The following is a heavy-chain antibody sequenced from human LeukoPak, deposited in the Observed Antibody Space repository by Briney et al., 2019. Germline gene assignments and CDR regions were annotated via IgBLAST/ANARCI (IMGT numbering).Heavy chain of an antibody. Sequence: PSETLFLTCAVYGGSFSGSFSDYYWTCLRQTPGKGLEWIGEIHHSGSTNYNLSLKSRVTISVDTSKNQFSLKLNSLTAADTAVYYCATFRWGVGFEYWGQGTLATVSS. J-gene: IGHJ4*02. CDR2: IHHSGST. D-gene: IGHD3-16*01. CDR3: ATFRWGVGFEY. CDR1: GGSFSGSFSDYY. V-gene: IGHV4-34*01.